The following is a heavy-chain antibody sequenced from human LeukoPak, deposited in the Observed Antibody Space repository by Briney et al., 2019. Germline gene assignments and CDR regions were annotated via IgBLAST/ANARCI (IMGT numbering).Heavy chain of an antibody. V-gene: IGHV3-21*01. Sequence: GGSLRLSCAASAFTFSSYTMNWVRQAPGKGLEWVSSISSSSSYIYYADSVKGRFTISRDNAKNSLYLQVNSLRAEDTAVYYCAELGITMIGGVWGKGTTVTISS. CDR3: AELGITMIGGV. D-gene: IGHD3-10*02. J-gene: IGHJ6*04. CDR1: AFTFSSYT. CDR2: ISSSSSYI.